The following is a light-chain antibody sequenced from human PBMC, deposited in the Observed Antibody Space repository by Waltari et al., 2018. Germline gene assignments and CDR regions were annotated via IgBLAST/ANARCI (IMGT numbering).Light chain of an antibody. CDR2: EDN. V-gene: IGLV6-57*01. CDR3: QSYDSSNLV. CDR1: SGSIASNY. J-gene: IGLJ2*01. Sequence: NFMLTQPHSVSESPGKTVTISCTCSSGSIASNYVQWYQQRPGSSPTTVIYEDNQSPSGVPDRFSGSIDSSSNSASLTISGLKTEDEADYYCQSYDSSNLVFGGGTKLTVL.